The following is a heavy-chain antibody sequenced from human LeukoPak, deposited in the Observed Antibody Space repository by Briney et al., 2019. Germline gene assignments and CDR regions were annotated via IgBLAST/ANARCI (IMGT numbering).Heavy chain of an antibody. V-gene: IGHV3-33*01. CDR3: ARDRDTAMATDDY. CDR1: GFTFSSYG. CDR2: IWYDGSNK. Sequence: PGGSLRLSCAASGFTFSSYGMHWVRQAPGKGLERVAVIWYDGSNKYYADSVKGRFTISRDNSKNTLYLQMNSLRAEDKAVYYCARDRDTAMATDDYWGQGTLVTVSS. D-gene: IGHD5-18*01. J-gene: IGHJ4*02.